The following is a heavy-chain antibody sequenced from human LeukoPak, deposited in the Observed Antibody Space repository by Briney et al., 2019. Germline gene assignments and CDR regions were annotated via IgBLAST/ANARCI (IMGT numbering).Heavy chain of an antibody. CDR3: ARESCSSTSCSNWFDP. CDR2: IYYSGST. D-gene: IGHD2-2*01. V-gene: IGHV4-39*02. J-gene: IGHJ5*02. Sequence: PSETLSLTCTVSGGSISSSSYYWGWIRQPPGKGLEWIGSIYYSGSTYYNPSLESRVTISADTSKNQFSLKLSSVTAADTAVYYCARESCSSTSCSNWFDPWGQGTLVTVSS. CDR1: GGSISSSSYY.